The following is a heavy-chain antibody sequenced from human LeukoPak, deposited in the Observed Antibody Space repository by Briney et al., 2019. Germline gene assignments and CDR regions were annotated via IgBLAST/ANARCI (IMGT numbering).Heavy chain of an antibody. V-gene: IGHV3-30*02. J-gene: IGHJ4*02. Sequence: GGSLRLSCAASGFTFSSSAMSWVRQAPGKGLEWVAFIRYDGSNKYYADSVKGRFTISRDNSKNTLYLQMNSLRAEDTAVYYCAKSSGTIRAFDYWGQGTLVTVSS. CDR2: IRYDGSNK. CDR3: AKSSGTIRAFDY. CDR1: GFTFSSSA. D-gene: IGHD1-26*01.